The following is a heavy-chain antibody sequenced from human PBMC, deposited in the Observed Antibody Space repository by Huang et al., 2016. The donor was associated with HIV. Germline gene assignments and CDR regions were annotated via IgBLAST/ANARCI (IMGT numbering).Heavy chain of an antibody. CDR2: INPNSGGT. J-gene: IGHJ4*02. Sequence: QVQLVQSGAEVKRPGASVKVSCKASGYTFTGYYIHWVRQAPGQGLEWMGVINPNSGGTNYAQKFQGRLTMTGDTSISTAYMELSSLRSDDTAVHYCARQRTTYYYDSSGYRGEFDYWGQGTLVTVSS. CDR3: ARQRTTYYYDSSGYRGEFDY. CDR1: GYTFTGYY. D-gene: IGHD3-22*01. V-gene: IGHV1-2*02.